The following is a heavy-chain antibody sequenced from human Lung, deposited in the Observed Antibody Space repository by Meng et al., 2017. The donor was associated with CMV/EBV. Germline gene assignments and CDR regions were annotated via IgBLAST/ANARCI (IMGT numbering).Heavy chain of an antibody. J-gene: IGHJ4*02. CDR1: GGSFSGYD. V-gene: IGHV4-34*01. Sequence: SXTXSLXCAVYGGSFSGYDWSWIRQSPGKGLEWIGEINHRGSTNYNPSLKSRLTISVDTSKNQFSLKLNSVTAADTAVYYCARGSTSVTMIVVVITAASLAYDSWXQGT. CDR3: ARGSTSVTMIVVVITAASLAYDS. CDR2: INHRGST. D-gene: IGHD3-22*01.